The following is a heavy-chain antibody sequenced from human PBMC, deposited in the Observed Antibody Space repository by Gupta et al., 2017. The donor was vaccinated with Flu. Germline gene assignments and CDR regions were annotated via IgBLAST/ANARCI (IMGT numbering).Heavy chain of an antibody. CDR2: INHSGST. J-gene: IGHJ4*02. V-gene: IGHV4-34*01. CDR1: GGSFSGYY. Sequence: QVQLQQWGAGLLKPSETLSLTCAVYGGSFSGYYWSWIRQPPGKGLEWIGEINHSGSTNYKPSLKRRVTISVDTSKNQFARKLSSVTAAETAVYHGARGLAPCVYSKKQREYDYGVQGTMVAVYS. CDR3: ARGLAPCVYSKKQREYDY. D-gene: IGHD5/OR15-5a*01.